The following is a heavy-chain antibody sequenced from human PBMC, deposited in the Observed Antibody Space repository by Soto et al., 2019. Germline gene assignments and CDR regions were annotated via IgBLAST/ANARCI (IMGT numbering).Heavy chain of an antibody. CDR3: ARDRGYKAFDI. V-gene: IGHV3-7*01. Sequence: GGSLRLSCAASGFTFTKSWMTWVRQAPGKGLEWVAHIKQDGTETKYVDSVRGRFTISRDNAKNSLYLQMNSLGAEDTAVYYCARDRGYKAFDIWGQGTMVTVSS. CDR1: GFTFTKSW. CDR2: IKQDGTET. J-gene: IGHJ3*02. D-gene: IGHD5-12*01.